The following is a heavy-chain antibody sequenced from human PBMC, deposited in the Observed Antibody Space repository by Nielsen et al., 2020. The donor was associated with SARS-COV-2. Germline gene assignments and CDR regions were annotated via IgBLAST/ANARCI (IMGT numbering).Heavy chain of an antibody. Sequence: GESLKISCKGSGYSFTSYWISWVRQMPGKGLEWMGIIYPGDSDTRYSPSFQGQVTISADKSISTAYLQWSSLKASDTAMYYCARQLNGYSSSWYGNWFDPWGQGTLVTVSS. CDR2: IYPGDSDT. J-gene: IGHJ5*02. V-gene: IGHV5-51*01. CDR1: GYSFTSYW. D-gene: IGHD6-13*01. CDR3: ARQLNGYSSSWYGNWFDP.